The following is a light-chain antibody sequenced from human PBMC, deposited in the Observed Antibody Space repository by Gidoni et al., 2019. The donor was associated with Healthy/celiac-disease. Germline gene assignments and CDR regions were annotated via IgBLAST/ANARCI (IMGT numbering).Light chain of an antibody. CDR1: SSNIGAVYD. J-gene: IGLJ1*01. CDR3: QSYDSSMSGFYV. V-gene: IGLV1-40*01. Sequence: QSVLTQPPSVSGAPGQSVTISCTGSSSNIGAVYDVHWYPQLPGTAPKLIIYGNSNRPSGVPDRFSGSKSGTSASLAITGLQAEDEADYYCQSYDSSMSGFYVFGTGTKVTVL. CDR2: GNS.